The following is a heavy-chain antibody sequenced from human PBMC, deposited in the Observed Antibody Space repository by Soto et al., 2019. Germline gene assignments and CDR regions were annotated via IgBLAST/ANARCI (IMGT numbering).Heavy chain of an antibody. Sequence: ASVKVSCKASGYSFTDYHIHWVRQAPGQGLEWLGRINPKSGGTSTAQKFQGWVTMTTDTSISTASMELTRLTSDDTAIYYCARGDSTDCSNGVCSFFYTHDTYVGGR. CDR3: ARGDSTDCSNGVCSFFYTHDTYV. CDR1: GYSFTDYH. D-gene: IGHD2-8*01. CDR2: INPKSGGT. V-gene: IGHV1-2*04. J-gene: IGHJ2*01.